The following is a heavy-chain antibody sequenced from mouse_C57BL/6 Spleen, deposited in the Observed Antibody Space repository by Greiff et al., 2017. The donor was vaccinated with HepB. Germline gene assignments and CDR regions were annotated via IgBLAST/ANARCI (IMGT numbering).Heavy chain of an antibody. CDR1: GFTFSDYG. J-gene: IGHJ4*01. V-gene: IGHV5-17*01. CDR2: ISSGSSTI. D-gene: IGHD1-1*01. CDR3: ARPETTVVDYYAMDY. Sequence: EVQGVESGGGLVKPGGSLKLSCAASGFTFSDYGMHWVRQAPEKGLEWVAYISSGSSTIYYADTVKGRFTISRDNAKNTLFLQMTILRSEDTAMYYGARPETTVVDYYAMDYWGQGTSVTVAS.